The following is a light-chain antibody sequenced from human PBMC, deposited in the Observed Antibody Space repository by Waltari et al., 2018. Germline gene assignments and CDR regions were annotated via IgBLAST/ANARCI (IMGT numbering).Light chain of an antibody. CDR3: QHSNGPPMYT. CDR1: QTVSSSF. CDR2: DTS. J-gene: IGKJ2*01. Sequence: EIVLTQSPGTLSLSPGEPATLSCRASQTVSSSFLAWYQQKPGQAPRLLIYDTSSRATGIPDRFSGSGSGTDFTLTISRLEPEDFAVYYCQHSNGPPMYTFGQGTKLEIK. V-gene: IGKV3-20*01.